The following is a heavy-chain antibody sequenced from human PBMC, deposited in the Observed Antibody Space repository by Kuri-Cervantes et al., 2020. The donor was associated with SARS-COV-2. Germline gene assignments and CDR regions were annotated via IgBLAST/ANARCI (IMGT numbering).Heavy chain of an antibody. J-gene: IGHJ4*02. D-gene: IGHD2-2*01. Sequence: GGSLRLSCAASGFTFNDYGMSWVRQAPGKGLEWVSGINWNGGSTGYADSVKGRFTTSRDNAKNSMYLQMNSLRAEDTALYYCARKEGVVPGEYYFDYWGQGTLVTVSS. V-gene: IGHV3-20*04. CDR3: ARKEGVVPGEYYFDY. CDR2: INWNGGST. CDR1: GFTFNDYG.